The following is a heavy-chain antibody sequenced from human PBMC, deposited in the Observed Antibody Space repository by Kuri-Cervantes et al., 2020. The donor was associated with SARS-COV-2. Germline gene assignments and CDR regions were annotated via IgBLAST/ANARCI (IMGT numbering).Heavy chain of an antibody. CDR2: INHSGST. CDR1: GGSFSGYY. J-gene: IGHJ6*03. CDR3: ARSGRYCSSTSCYFRYYYYMDV. D-gene: IGHD2-2*01. Sequence: SETLSLTCAVYGGSFSGYYWSWIRQPPGKGLEWIGEINHSGSTNYNPSLKSRVTISVDTSKNQFSLKLSSVTAADTAVYYCARSGRYCSSTSCYFRYYYYMDVWGKGTTVTVSS. V-gene: IGHV4-34*01.